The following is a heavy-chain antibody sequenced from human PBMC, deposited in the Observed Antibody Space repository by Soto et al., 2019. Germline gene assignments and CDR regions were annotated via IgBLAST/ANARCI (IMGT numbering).Heavy chain of an antibody. CDR3: ARRIEEAGYNHYALDV. CDR1: GYKFADYS. J-gene: IGHJ6*02. D-gene: IGHD6-13*01. Sequence: GESLKIWCTGSGYKFADYSIHWVRHTPETGLEXMGRIDPIYSLTLYNPSFRGHLTFSTDTTISNTYLQLSSLKASDTDIYYCARRIEEAGYNHYALDVWGQGTAVTVS. CDR2: IDPIYSLT. V-gene: IGHV5-10-1*01.